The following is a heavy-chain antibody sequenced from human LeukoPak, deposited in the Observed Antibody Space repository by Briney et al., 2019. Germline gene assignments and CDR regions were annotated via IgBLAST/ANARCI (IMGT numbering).Heavy chain of an antibody. CDR1: GDSFTNYW. J-gene: IGHJ4*02. Sequence: GESLKISCKGSGDSFTNYWIGWVRQMPGKGLEWMGFIFPADSNTRYSPSFQGQVTISVDTSIDTAYLQWSSLKASDTAMYYCARHLALSSPFDYRGPGTLVTVSS. CDR2: IFPADSNT. V-gene: IGHV5-51*01. D-gene: IGHD6-6*01. CDR3: ARHLALSSPFDY.